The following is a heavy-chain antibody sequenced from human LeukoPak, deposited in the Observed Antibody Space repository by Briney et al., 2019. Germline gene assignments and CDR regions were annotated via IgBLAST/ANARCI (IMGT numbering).Heavy chain of an antibody. CDR3: AKSWGSGTYTFDY. V-gene: IGHV3-23*01. CDR1: GFTFSAYA. CDR2: ITGGGDAT. J-gene: IGHJ4*02. D-gene: IGHD3-10*01. Sequence: QPGGSLRLSCATTGFTFSAYAMSWVRQAPGKGLEWVSTITGGGDATYHVDSVMGRFTISRDNSRNTLSLQKNSLRAEDTAVYYCAKSWGSGTYTFDYWGQGILVTVSS.